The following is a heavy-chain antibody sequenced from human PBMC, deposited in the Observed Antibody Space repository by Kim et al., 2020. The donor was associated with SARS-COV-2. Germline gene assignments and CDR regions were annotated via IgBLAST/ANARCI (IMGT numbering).Heavy chain of an antibody. CDR3: ARVRASPYYYDSSGYPQGSWFDP. CDR1: GYTFTSYA. V-gene: IGHV1-3*01. J-gene: IGHJ5*02. Sequence: ASVKVSCKASGYTFTSYAMHWVRQAPGQRLEWMGWINAGNGNTKYSQKFQGRVTITRDTSASTAYMELSSLRSEDTAVYYCARVRASPYYYDSSGYPQGSWFDPWGQGTLVTVSS. D-gene: IGHD3-22*01. CDR2: INAGNGNT.